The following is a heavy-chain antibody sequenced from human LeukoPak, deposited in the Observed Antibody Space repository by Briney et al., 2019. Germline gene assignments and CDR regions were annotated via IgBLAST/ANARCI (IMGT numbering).Heavy chain of an antibody. V-gene: IGHV3-21*01. CDR1: GFTFSRHS. Sequence: GGSLRLSCAASGFTFSRHSMNWVRQAPGKGLEWVSSISSSSSYIYYADSVKGRFTISRDNARNSLYLQMNSLRAEDTAVYYCARDWRNIVADLDFWGQGTLVTVSS. J-gene: IGHJ4*02. CDR3: ARDWRNIVADLDF. D-gene: IGHD5-12*01. CDR2: ISSSSSYI.